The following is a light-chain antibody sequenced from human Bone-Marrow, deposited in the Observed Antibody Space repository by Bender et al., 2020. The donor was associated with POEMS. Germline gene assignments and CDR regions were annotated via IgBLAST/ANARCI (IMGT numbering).Light chain of an antibody. Sequence: QAVLTQPPSVSGAPGQRVTISCTGSSSNIEAGYDVHWYQQLPGTAPKLLIFGNSNRPSGVPDRFSASKSATSASLAITGLQAEDEATYYCSSYAAYNDFVVFGGGTKLSVL. J-gene: IGLJ2*01. CDR1: SSNIEAGYD. CDR3: SSYAAYNDFVV. CDR2: GNS. V-gene: IGLV1-40*01.